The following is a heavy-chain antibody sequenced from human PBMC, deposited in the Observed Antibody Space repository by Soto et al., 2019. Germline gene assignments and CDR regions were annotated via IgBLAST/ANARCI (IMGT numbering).Heavy chain of an antibody. CDR1: GFALSHYG. CDR2: ISNDGRDK. D-gene: IGHD3-3*01. CDR3: ARQVFGSYFDF. J-gene: IGHJ4*01. Sequence: QIQLVESGGGVVQPGTSLRLSCTVSGFALSHYGIHWVRQAPGEGLQWVAVISNDGRDKQYAESVKGRITVSRDNAKGTVYLHINSLRPEDTAVYSCARQVFGSYFDFWGHGTLVTVSS. V-gene: IGHV3-30*03.